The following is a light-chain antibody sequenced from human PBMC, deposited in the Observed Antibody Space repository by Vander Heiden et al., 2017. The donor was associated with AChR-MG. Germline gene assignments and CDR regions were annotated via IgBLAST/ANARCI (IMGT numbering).Light chain of an antibody. CDR1: RYTIGNNY. J-gene: IGLJ3*02. CDR3: ATWDSSLSGSL. CDR2: ETN. Sequence: QSVLTQPPSVSAAPGQKVTISCPGNRYTIGNNYVSWYRQLPGTAPKRLIFETNKRPSGMPDRFSGSKSGTSATLGITGLQTGDEAHYYCATWDSSLSGSLFGGGTKLTVL. V-gene: IGLV1-51*02.